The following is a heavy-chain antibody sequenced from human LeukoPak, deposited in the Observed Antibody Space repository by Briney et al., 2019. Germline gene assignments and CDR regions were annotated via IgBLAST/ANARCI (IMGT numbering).Heavy chain of an antibody. CDR2: ISGSGGST. V-gene: IGHV3-23*01. CDR1: GFTVSNNY. J-gene: IGHJ4*02. Sequence: PGGSLRLSCAASGFTVSNNYMSWVRQAPGKGLEWVSAISGSGGSTYYADSVKGRFTISRDNSKSTLYLQMDSLRAEDTAVYYCAKDRDSAGWYRFDYWGQGTLVTVSS. D-gene: IGHD6-19*01. CDR3: AKDRDSAGWYRFDY.